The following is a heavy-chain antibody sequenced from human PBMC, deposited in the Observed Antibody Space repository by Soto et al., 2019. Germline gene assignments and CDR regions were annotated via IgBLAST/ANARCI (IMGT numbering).Heavy chain of an antibody. CDR1: GYTFTSYG. CDR2: ISAYNGNT. CDR3: AIDVGGTYYYDSSGYSPTHPNPFDI. J-gene: IGHJ3*02. V-gene: IGHV1-18*01. D-gene: IGHD3-22*01. Sequence: QVQLVQSGAEVKKPGASVKVSCKASGYTFTSYGISWVRQAPGQGLEWMGWISAYNGNTNYAQKLQGSVTMTTDTSTSTAYMELRSLSSDDSAVYYCAIDVGGTYYYDSSGYSPTHPNPFDIWGQGTMVTVSS.